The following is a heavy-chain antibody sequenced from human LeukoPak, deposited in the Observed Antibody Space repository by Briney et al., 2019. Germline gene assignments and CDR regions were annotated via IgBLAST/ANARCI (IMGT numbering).Heavy chain of an antibody. CDR2: ISYDGSNK. CDR1: GFTFSSYG. V-gene: IGHV3-30*18. CDR3: AKAPYYYDSSGYYFGY. D-gene: IGHD3-22*01. J-gene: IGHJ4*02. Sequence: AGGSLRLSCAASGFTFSSYGMHWVRQAPGKGLEWVAVISYDGSNKYYADSVKGRFTISRDNSKNTLYLQMNSLRAEDTAVYYCAKAPYYYDSSGYYFGYWGQGTLVTVSS.